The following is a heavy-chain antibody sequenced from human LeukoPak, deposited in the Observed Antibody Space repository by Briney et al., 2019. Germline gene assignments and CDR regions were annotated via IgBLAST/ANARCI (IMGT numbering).Heavy chain of an antibody. D-gene: IGHD4-17*01. V-gene: IGHV3-7*01. CDR3: ARDLDNGDVIGY. Sequence: PGGSLRLSCAASGFTFSSYWMSWVRQAPGEGLEWVANIKQDGSEKYYVDSVKGRFTISGDNAKNSLYLQMNSLRAEDTAVYYCARDLDNGDVIGYWGQGTLVTVSS. CDR2: IKQDGSEK. J-gene: IGHJ4*02. CDR1: GFTFSSYW.